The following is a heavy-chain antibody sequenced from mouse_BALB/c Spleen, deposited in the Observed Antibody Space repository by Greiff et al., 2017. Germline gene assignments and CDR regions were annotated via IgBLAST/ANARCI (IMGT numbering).Heavy chain of an antibody. CDR2: ISSGSSTI. J-gene: IGHJ4*01. Sequence: EVKLVESGGGLVQPGGSRKLSCAASGFTFSSFGMHWVRQAPEKGLEWVAYISSGSSTIYYADTVKGRFTISRDNPKNTLFLQMTSLRSEDTAMYYCAKPLTVSYAMDYWGQGTSVTVSS. D-gene: IGHD4-1*01. CDR3: AKPLTVSYAMDY. V-gene: IGHV5-17*02. CDR1: GFTFSSFG.